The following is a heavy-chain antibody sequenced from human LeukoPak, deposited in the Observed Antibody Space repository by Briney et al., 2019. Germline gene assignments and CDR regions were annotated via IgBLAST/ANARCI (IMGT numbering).Heavy chain of an antibody. J-gene: IGHJ4*02. V-gene: IGHV4-4*08. Sequence: KPSETLSLTCSVSGGSINSYYWSWIRQPPGKGLEWIGFIYSRGSTNYNPSLKSRVTISVDTSKNQFSLKLSSATAADTAVYYCARDSGYYDFWSGPKGPFDYWGQGTLVTVSS. CDR2: IYSRGST. CDR1: GGSINSYY. D-gene: IGHD3-3*01. CDR3: ARDSGYYDFWSGPKGPFDY.